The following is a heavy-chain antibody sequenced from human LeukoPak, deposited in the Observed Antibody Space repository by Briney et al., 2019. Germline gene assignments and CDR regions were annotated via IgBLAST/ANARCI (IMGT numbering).Heavy chain of an antibody. V-gene: IGHV1-2*02. J-gene: IGHJ4*02. Sequence: ASVTVSCKASGFTFTGYYMHWVRQAPGQGLEYMGWINPNSGGTDAAQKFQGRVTMTSDTSISTVYMELSSLRSDDTAVYYCAREPSGLGGFDYWGQGNLVTVSS. CDR2: INPNSGGT. D-gene: IGHD3-16*01. CDR3: AREPSGLGGFDY. CDR1: GFTFTGYY.